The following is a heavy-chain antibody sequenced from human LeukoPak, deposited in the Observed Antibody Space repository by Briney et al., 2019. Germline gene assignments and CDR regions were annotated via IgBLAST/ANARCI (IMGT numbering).Heavy chain of an antibody. CDR2: NIPIFGTA. CDR1: VGTFSSYA. CDR3: ARGDDSRDPPHFDY. V-gene: IGHV1-69*06. J-gene: IGHJ4*02. D-gene: IGHD3-16*01. Sequence: GASVKVSCMACVGTFSSYAISWVRQAPGKGREGMGGNIPIFGTANYAQKFRGGVTLTADKSSQTASVELSSLTYEHSAVCLLARGDDSRDPPHFDYWGQGTPVTVSS.